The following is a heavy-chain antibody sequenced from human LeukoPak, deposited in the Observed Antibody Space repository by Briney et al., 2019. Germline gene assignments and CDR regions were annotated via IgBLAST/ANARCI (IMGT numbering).Heavy chain of an antibody. D-gene: IGHD6-13*01. J-gene: IGHJ4*01. V-gene: IGHV3-7*01. CDR3: AIERRKLFTSSWPY. CDR1: GFTFSDYW. Sequence: PGGSLRLSCAPSGFTFSDYWLTWVRQAPGKGLEWVANIKEDGTEKYVDSVKGRFTVSRDNGKNSLFLQMSSLRVEDTAVYYCAIERRKLFTSSWPYWGHGTLVTVST. CDR2: IKEDGTE.